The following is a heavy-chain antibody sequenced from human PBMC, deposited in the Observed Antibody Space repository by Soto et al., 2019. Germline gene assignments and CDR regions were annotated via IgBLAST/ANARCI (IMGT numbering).Heavy chain of an antibody. Sequence: EVQLVESGGGLVQPGGSLRLSCAASGFTFSSYDMHWVRQASGKGLEWVSVIGTAGDTYYSGSVKGRFTISRDSLTTSLYLQMHSLRVGDTAVYYCVRDTTGFGYFDSWGQGTLVTVSS. CDR2: IGTAGDT. CDR1: GFTFSSYD. J-gene: IGHJ4*02. D-gene: IGHD1-1*01. V-gene: IGHV3-13*01. CDR3: VRDTTGFGYFDS.